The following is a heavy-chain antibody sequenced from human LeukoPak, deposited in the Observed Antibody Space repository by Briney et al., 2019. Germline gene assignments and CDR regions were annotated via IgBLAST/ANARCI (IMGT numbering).Heavy chain of an antibody. CDR1: GGSISSGGYY. CDR2: IYHTGST. D-gene: IGHD3-10*01. J-gene: IGHJ3*02. CDR3: ARDDYYHSGSNGFHI. Sequence: PSQTLSLTCTVSGGSISSGGYYWSWIRQHPGKGLEWIGYIYHTGSTYYNPSLKSRVTISVDTSNNQFSLKLTSVTAADTAVYYCARDDYYHSGSNGFHIWGQGTMVTVSS. V-gene: IGHV4-31*03.